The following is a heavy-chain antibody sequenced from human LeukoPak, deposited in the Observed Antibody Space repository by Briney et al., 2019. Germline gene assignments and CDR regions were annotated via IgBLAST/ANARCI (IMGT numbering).Heavy chain of an antibody. CDR3: AREYYGDSAPYWYYYYMDV. CDR2: IYYSGST. CDR1: GGSISSYY. D-gene: IGHD4-17*01. Sequence: SETLSLTCTVSGGSISSYYWSWIRQPPGKGLEWIGYIYYSGSTNYNPSLKSRVTISVDTSKNQFSLKLSSVTAADTAVYYCAREYYGDSAPYWYYYYMDVWGKGTTVTISS. J-gene: IGHJ6*03. V-gene: IGHV4-59*01.